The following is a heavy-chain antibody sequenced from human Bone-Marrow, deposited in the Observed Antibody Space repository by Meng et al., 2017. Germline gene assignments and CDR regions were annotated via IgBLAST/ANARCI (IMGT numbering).Heavy chain of an antibody. CDR3: ARDHYGVQDY. CDR1: GFTFSSYA. J-gene: IGHJ4*02. CDR2: ISYDGSNK. Sequence: GGSLRLSCAASGFTFSSYAMHWVRQAPGKGLEWVAVISYDGSNKYYADSVKGRFTISRDNSKNTLYLQMNSLKTEDTAVYYCARDHYGVQDYWGQGTLVTISS. D-gene: IGHD4-17*01. V-gene: IGHV3-30*07.